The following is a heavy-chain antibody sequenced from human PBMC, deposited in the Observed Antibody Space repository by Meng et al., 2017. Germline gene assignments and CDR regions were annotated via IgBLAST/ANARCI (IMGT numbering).Heavy chain of an antibody. Sequence: LQQRGAIMFKASETLSLTSPVCCGVCSGKYWSWIRQPTGKGVEWIGEINHSGSTNYNPSLKSRVTISVDTSKNQFSLKLSSVTAADTAVYYCAREVVAALDYWGQGTLVTVSS. CDR2: INHSGST. V-gene: IGHV4-34*01. D-gene: IGHD2-15*01. J-gene: IGHJ4*02. CDR1: CGVCSGKY. CDR3: AREVVAALDY.